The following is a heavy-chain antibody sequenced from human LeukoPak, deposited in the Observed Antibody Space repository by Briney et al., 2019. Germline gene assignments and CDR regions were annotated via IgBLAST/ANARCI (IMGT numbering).Heavy chain of an antibody. CDR1: GFTFSSYS. CDR2: ISSSGSTI. CDR3: ARVTYYDFWSGYRFDP. D-gene: IGHD3-3*01. V-gene: IGHV3-48*04. J-gene: IGHJ5*02. Sequence: PGGSLRLSXAASGFTFSSYSMNWVRQAPGKGLEWVSYISSSGSTIYYADSVKGRFTISRDNAKNSLYLQMNSLRAEDTAVYYCARVTYYDFWSGYRFDPWGQRTLVTVSS.